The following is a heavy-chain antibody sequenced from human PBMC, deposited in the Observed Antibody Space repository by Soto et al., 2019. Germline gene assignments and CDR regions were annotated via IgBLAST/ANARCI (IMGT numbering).Heavy chain of an antibody. CDR2: ISGSGGST. Sequence: PGGSLRLSCAASGFTFSNSAMSWVRQAPGKGLEWVSVISGSGGSTYYADSVKGRFTISRDNSKNTLYLHMNSLRAEDAAVYYCAKDRGEYTSSPCDAWGQGTRVTVAS. J-gene: IGHJ5*02. CDR3: AKDRGEYTSSPCDA. V-gene: IGHV3-23*01. CDR1: GFTFSNSA. D-gene: IGHD3-10*01.